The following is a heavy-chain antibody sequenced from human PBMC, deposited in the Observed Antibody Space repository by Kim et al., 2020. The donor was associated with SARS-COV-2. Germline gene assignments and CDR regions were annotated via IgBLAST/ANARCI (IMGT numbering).Heavy chain of an antibody. CDR1: GYTVNELS. CDR3: ATAFAVRGDRRDYYYYYGIDV. CDR2: FDPEDAET. V-gene: IGHV1-24*01. Sequence: ASVKVSCKVSGYTVNELSIHWVRQAPGRGLEWMGGFDPEDAETIYAQKFQGRVTMTEDTSTDTAYMELGSLRSEDTAVYYCATAFAVRGDRRDYYYYYGIDVWGQGTTVTVSS. J-gene: IGHJ6*02. D-gene: IGHD3-10*01.